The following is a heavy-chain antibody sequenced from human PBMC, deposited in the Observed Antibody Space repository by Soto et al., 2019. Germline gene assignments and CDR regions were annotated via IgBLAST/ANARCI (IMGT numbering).Heavy chain of an antibody. CDR1: GYAFPNYW. D-gene: IGHD3-22*01. CDR3: ARFLPYESPHGYILDS. V-gene: IGHV5-51*01. J-gene: IGHJ4*02. Sequence: PGESLKISCKGSGYAFPNYWIGWLGQMPGKGLEWMGMVYPADSETRYSPSFEGQVAFSADRSTNTAHVQWSRLKASDTAMFYCARFLPYESPHGYILDSWGQGTLVTVSS. CDR2: VYPADSET.